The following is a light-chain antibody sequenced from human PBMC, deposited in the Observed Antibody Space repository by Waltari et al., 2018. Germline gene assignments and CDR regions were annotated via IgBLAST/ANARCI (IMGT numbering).Light chain of an antibody. CDR3: QHYESLPVT. J-gene: IGKJ1*01. V-gene: IGKV3-20*01. CDR1: QSISKY. CDR2: HAS. Sequence: EIVLTQSPGTLSLSPGGRATLSCRASQSISKYLAWYQQKPGQDPRLLIYHASSRAAGIPDRFSGSGSGTDFSLSISRLEPEDFAVYYCQHYESLPVTFGQGTKVEIK.